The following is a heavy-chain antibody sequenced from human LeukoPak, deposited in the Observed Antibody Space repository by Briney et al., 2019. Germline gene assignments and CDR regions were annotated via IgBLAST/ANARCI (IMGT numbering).Heavy chain of an antibody. CDR2: INPSGGST. J-gene: IGHJ3*02. V-gene: IGHV1-46*01. Sequence: ASVTVSCKASGYTFTSYYMHWVRQAPGQGLEWMGIINPSGGSTNYAQKLQGRVTMTTDTSTSTAYMELRSLRSDDTAVYYCAKDRAYSSGWYDAFDIWGQGTMVTVSS. CDR1: GYTFTSYY. CDR3: AKDRAYSSGWYDAFDI. D-gene: IGHD6-19*01.